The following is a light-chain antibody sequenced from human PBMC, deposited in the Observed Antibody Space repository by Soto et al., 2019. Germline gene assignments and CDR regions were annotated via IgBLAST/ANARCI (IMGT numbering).Light chain of an antibody. CDR2: EVN. Sequence: QSALTQPASASGSPGQSITVSCTGTSGDIGGYNYVSWYQHHPGKAPQLIIYEVNLRPSGVSDRFSASKSGDTASLTISGLQAGDEADYYCCSYSTSNTHNYVFGTGTKVTVL. J-gene: IGLJ1*01. CDR3: CSYSTSNTHNYV. V-gene: IGLV2-14*01. CDR1: SGDIGGYNY.